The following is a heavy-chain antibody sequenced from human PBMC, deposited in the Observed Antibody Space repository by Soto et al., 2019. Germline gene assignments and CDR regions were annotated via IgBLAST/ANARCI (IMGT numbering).Heavy chain of an antibody. D-gene: IGHD3-3*01. CDR3: ARDFGVVTLYGMDV. CDR1: GYTFTGYY. J-gene: IGHJ6*02. CDR2: INPNSGGT. Sequence: ASVKVSCKASGYTFTGYYMHWVRQAPGQGLEWMGRINPNSGGTNYAQKFQGWVTMTRDTSISTAYMELSRLRSDDTAVYYCARDFGVVTLYGMDVWGQGTRVTVSS. V-gene: IGHV1-2*04.